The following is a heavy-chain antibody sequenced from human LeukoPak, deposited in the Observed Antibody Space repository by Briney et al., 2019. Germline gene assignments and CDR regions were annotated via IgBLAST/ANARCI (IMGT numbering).Heavy chain of an antibody. J-gene: IGHJ6*04. Sequence: SVKVSCKAPGGTFSSYAISWVRQAPGQGLEWMEGIIPIFGTANYAQKFQGRATITADKSTSTAYMELSSLRSEDTAVYYCAREDGGMDVWGKGTTVTVSS. V-gene: IGHV1-69*06. CDR2: IIPIFGTA. CDR1: GGTFSSYA. CDR3: AREDGGMDV.